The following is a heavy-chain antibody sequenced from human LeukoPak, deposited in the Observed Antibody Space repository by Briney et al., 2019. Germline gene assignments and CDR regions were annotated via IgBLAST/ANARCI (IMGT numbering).Heavy chain of an antibody. D-gene: IGHD5-24*01. CDR1: GGSFSGYY. J-gene: IGHJ5*02. CDR3: ARLPSYRRDGYNT. Sequence: SETLSLTCAVYGGSFSGYYWGWIRQPPGKGLEWIGEINHSGSTNYNPSLKSRVTISVDTSKNQFSLKLSSVTAADTAVYYCARLPSYRRDGYNTWGQGTLVTVSS. V-gene: IGHV4-34*01. CDR2: INHSGST.